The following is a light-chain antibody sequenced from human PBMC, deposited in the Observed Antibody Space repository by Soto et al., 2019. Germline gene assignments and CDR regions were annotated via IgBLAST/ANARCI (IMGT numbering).Light chain of an antibody. CDR2: GAS. CDR1: QSVTSN. V-gene: IGKV3-15*01. Sequence: MVMSHSPAAVSVSTGERATLSCRASQSVTSNLAWYRQRPGQAPRLLIDGASTRATGIPARFSGSGSGTEFTLTISILQSEDFAVYCSQQYNNWPRTFGQGTKVDIK. J-gene: IGKJ1*01. CDR3: QQYNNWPRT.